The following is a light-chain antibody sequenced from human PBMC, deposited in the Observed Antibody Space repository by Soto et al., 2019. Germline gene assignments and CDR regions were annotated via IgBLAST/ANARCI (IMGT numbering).Light chain of an antibody. J-gene: IGKJ4*01. CDR1: EYVDIY. CDR2: HAS. V-gene: IGKV3-11*01. Sequence: ETVLKQSPATLSLSPGETATLSCRASEYVDIYLAWYQQKPGQAPRLLIYHASNRATGIPARFSGSGSGTDFTLTMSSLEPEDSAVYYCQQRRNWPPLTFGGGTRVEIK. CDR3: QQRRNWPPLT.